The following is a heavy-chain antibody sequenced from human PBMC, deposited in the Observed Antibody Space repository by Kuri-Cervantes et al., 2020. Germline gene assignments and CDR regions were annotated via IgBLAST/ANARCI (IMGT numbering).Heavy chain of an antibody. CDR2: IYYSGST. Sequence: SCTVSGGSISSGGYYWSWIRQHPGKGLEWIGYIYYSGSTYYNPSLKSRVTISVDTSKNQFSLKLSSVTAADTAVYYCTRAGYDILTGWKGRAFDIWGQGTMVTVSS. D-gene: IGHD3-9*01. CDR3: TRAGYDILTGWKGRAFDI. J-gene: IGHJ3*02. CDR1: GGSISSGGYY. V-gene: IGHV4-31*02.